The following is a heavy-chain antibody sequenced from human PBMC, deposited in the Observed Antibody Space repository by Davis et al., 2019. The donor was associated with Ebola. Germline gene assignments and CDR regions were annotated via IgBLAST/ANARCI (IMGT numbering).Heavy chain of an antibody. CDR2: ISYDGSDK. V-gene: IGHV3-30*14. CDR1: GFIFSTYV. J-gene: IGHJ3*01. Sequence: GGSLRLSCSASGFIFSTYVMSWVRQAPGKGLEWVTVISYDGSDKFYADSVKGRFTISRDNAKNTLYLQMNSLRDDDTAVYYCAREGKVGATDLWGRGTMVTVSS. D-gene: IGHD1-26*01. CDR3: AREGKVGATDL.